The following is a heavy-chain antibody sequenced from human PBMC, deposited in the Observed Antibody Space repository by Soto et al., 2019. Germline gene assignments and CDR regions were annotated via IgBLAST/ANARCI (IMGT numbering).Heavy chain of an antibody. Sequence: QITLKESGPTLVKPTQTLTLTCAFSGFSLSASGVGVGWIRQPPGKALEWLALIYWDGDKRYSPSLKSRLTITKDTSKDQVALTMTNMDPVDTATYYCAHLFVTLSTSSYYYYMDVWGKGTTVTVSS. D-gene: IGHD2-2*01. CDR2: IYWDGDK. CDR3: AHLFVTLSTSSYYYYMDV. J-gene: IGHJ6*03. V-gene: IGHV2-5*02. CDR1: GFSLSASGVG.